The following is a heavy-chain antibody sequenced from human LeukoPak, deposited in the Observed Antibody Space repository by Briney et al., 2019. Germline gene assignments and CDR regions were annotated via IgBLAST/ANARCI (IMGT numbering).Heavy chain of an antibody. CDR1: GFSFTSYG. Sequence: SLRLSCSGAGFSFTSYGMHWGRQAPGKGLGGLGYIWYDGSNPDYVDPVKGRFTISRDNSKNTVYLQMNSLRAEDTAVYHCARFVGSDYTGSFDLWGQGTPVTVSS. CDR3: ARFVGSDYTGSFDL. V-gene: IGHV3-33*01. J-gene: IGHJ4*02. CDR2: IWYDGSNP. D-gene: IGHD3-10*01.